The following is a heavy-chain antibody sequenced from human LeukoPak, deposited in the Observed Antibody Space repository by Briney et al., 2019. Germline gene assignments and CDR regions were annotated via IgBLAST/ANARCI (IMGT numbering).Heavy chain of an antibody. Sequence: ASVKVSCKGSGYTFTNYAVHWVRQAPGQRLEWLGWINPGNGDTKYSQNFQGRVTVTSDTSAATAYVELNSLTSEDTAVYYCVKGLDYSSSQMDSWGQGTLVTVSS. V-gene: IGHV1-3*01. D-gene: IGHD6-6*01. CDR1: GYTFTNYA. J-gene: IGHJ4*02. CDR3: VKGLDYSSSQMDS. CDR2: INPGNGDT.